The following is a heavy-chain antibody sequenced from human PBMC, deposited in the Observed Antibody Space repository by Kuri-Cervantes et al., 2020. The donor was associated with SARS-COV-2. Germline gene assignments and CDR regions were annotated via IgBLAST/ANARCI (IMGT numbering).Heavy chain of an antibody. CDR2: INPSGGGT. CDR3: YCAPKEGFDS. V-gene: IGHV1-46*01. J-gene: IGHJ4*02. D-gene: IGHD2-21*01. CDR1: GYTFTSYY. Sequence: ASVKVSCKASGYTFTSYYMHWVRQAPGQGLEWMGIINPSGGGTSYAQKFQGRVTMTRDTSTSTVYMELSSLTSEDTAIYYCYCAPKEGFDSWGQGTLVTVSS.